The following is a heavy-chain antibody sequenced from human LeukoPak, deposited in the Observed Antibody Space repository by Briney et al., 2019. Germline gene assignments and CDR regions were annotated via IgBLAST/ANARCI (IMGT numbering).Heavy chain of an antibody. D-gene: IGHD1-26*01. V-gene: IGHV3-21*01. J-gene: IGHJ6*03. CDR3: AGAYSGRYGLGYYYMDV. Sequence: TGGSLRLSCAASGFTFSSYSMNWVRQAPGRGLEWVSSISSSSSYIYYADSVKGRFTTSRYNAKNSLYLQMNSLRADDTAVYYCAGAYSGRYGLGYYYMDVWGKGTTVTISS. CDR1: GFTFSSYS. CDR2: ISSSSSYI.